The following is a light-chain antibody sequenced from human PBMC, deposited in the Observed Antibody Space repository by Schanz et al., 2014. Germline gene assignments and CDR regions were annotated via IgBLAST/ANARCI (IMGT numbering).Light chain of an antibody. CDR3: CSYAGSYTVV. J-gene: IGLJ2*01. Sequence: QSALTQPASVSGSPGQSITISCTGTSSDVGSYNLVSWYQQPPGTAPKLMIYEVSNRPSGVPDRFSGSKSGNTASLTISGLQAEDEADYYCCSYAGSYTVVFGGGTKLTVL. CDR1: SSDVGSYNL. V-gene: IGLV2-18*02. CDR2: EVS.